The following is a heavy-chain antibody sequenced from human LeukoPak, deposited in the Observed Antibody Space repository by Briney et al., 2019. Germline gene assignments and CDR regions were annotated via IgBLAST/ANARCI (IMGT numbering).Heavy chain of an antibody. CDR2: ISRSSNYI. D-gene: IGHD6-19*01. CDR3: ATVWLTAPYFDY. J-gene: IGHJ4*02. CDR1: GFTFSSYT. Sequence: GGSLRLSCAASGFTFSSYTINWVRLAPGKGLEWVSSISRSSNYIYYAESVKGRFTISRDNAKNSLYLQMKSLRAEDTAVYYCATVWLTAPYFDYWGQGTLVTVSS. V-gene: IGHV3-21*01.